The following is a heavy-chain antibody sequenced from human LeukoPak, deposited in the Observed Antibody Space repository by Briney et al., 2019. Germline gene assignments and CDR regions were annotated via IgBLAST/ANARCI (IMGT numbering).Heavy chain of an antibody. CDR3: ANLRWLPYYFDY. D-gene: IGHD5-24*01. J-gene: IGHJ4*02. CDR2: IYYSGST. CDR1: GGSISSSSYY. V-gene: IGHV4-39*01. Sequence: SETLSLTCTVSGGSISSSSYYWGWIRQPPGKGLEWIGSIYYSGSTYYNPSLKSRVTISVDTSKNQFSLKLSSVTAADTAVCYCANLRWLPYYFDYWGQGTLVTVSS.